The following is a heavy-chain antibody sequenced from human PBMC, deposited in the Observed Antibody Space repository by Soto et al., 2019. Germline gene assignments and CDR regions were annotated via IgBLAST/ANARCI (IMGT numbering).Heavy chain of an antibody. V-gene: IGHV3-30*03. CDR3: ARKGYGGRWSLDY. CDR2: ISYDVNRK. Sequence: QVQLVESGGGVVQPGRSLRLSCAASGFTFSSYGMHLSRQAPGWWLEWVAVISYDVNRKYYADSVKGRFTISKDFSKHTVDRHMNSLRGEDPAVYFCARKGYGGRWSLDYWGQGILVSVSS. CDR1: GFTFSSYG. D-gene: IGHD2-15*01. J-gene: IGHJ4*02.